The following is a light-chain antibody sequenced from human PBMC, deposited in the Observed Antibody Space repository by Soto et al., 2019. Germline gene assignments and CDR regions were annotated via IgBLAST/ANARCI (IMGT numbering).Light chain of an antibody. Sequence: EIVMTQSPAALSVSPGERATLSCRASQSVSNNLAWYQQKAGQPPRLLIFGASNRATGIPARFSGSGSGTDFTLTISSLEPEDFAVYYCQQRSNWPLTFGGGTKVEIK. J-gene: IGKJ4*01. CDR2: GAS. V-gene: IGKV3-11*01. CDR1: QSVSNN. CDR3: QQRSNWPLT.